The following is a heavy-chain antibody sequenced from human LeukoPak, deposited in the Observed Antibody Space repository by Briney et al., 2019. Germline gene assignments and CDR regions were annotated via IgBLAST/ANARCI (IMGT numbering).Heavy chain of an antibody. V-gene: IGHV4-59*01. D-gene: IGHD5-12*01. CDR3: ARGSQYRIIHFDA. J-gene: IGHJ4*02. CDR2: IYNGVST. CDR1: GGSTSGYY. Sequence: KSSETLSLTCTVSGGSTSGYYWTWIRQPPGKGLEWVEYIYNGVSTNYNPSLKSRLTISADTSKNQFSLKLSSVTAADTAVYFCARGSQYRIIHFDAWGQGTLVTVSS.